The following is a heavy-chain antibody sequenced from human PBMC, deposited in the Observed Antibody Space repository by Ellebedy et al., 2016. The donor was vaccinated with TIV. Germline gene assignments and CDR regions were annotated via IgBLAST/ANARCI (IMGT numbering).Heavy chain of an antibody. V-gene: IGHV3-11*03. CDR3: AKTWVTTKYCFDY. J-gene: IGHJ4*02. CDR1: GFTFSDYY. D-gene: IGHD4-17*01. Sequence: GESLKISCAASGFTFSDYYMSWIRQAPGKGLEWVSYISSSSSYTNYADSVKGRFTISRDNSKNTLYLQLNSLRVEDTAVYYCAKTWVTTKYCFDYWGQGTLVTVSS. CDR2: ISSSSSYT.